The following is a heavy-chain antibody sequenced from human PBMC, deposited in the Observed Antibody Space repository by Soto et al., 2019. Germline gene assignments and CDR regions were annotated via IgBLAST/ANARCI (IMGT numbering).Heavy chain of an antibody. J-gene: IGHJ4*02. CDR2: IIPILGIA. D-gene: IGHD4-4*01. CDR1: GGTFSRYT. CDR3: AISVTPPYSNFCSDS. V-gene: IGHV1-69*02. Sequence: SGKVSCKASGGTFSRYTIRWVRQAPGQGHERMGRIIPILGIANYAQKFQGRVTITADKSTSTAYMELSSLRSEDPAVYFFAISVTPPYSNFCSDSRAQGTLVTVS.